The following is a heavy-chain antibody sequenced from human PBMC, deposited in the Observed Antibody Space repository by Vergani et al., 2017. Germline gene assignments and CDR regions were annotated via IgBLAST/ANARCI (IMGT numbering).Heavy chain of an antibody. J-gene: IGHJ6*02. D-gene: IGHD3-10*01. Sequence: QVQLQESGPGLVKPSETLSLTCTVSGGSISSYYWSWIRQPPGKGLEWIGYIYYSGSTNYNPSLKSRGTISVDTSKNQFSLKLSSVTAADTAVYYCARAAGSYYNSFVGYYYYGMDVWGQGTTVTVSS. CDR1: GGSISSYY. V-gene: IGHV4-59*01. CDR2: IYYSGST. CDR3: ARAAGSYYNSFVGYYYYGMDV.